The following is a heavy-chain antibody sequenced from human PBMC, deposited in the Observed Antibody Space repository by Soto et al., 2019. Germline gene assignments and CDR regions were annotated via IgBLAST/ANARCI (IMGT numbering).Heavy chain of an antibody. CDR1: GFTFSSYA. V-gene: IGHV3-23*01. CDR3: AKPNDYIWGSYPDY. CDR2: ISGSGGST. Sequence: LRLSCAASGFTFSSYAMSWVRQAPGKGLEWVSAISGSGGSTYYADSVKGRFTISRDNSKNTLYLQMNSLRAEDTAVYYCAKPNDYIWGSYPDYWGQGTLVTVSS. J-gene: IGHJ4*02. D-gene: IGHD3-16*02.